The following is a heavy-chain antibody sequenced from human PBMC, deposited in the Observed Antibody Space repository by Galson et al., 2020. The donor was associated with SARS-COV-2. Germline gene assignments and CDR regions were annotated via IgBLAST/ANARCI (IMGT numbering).Heavy chain of an antibody. J-gene: IGHJ4*02. D-gene: IGHD3-22*01. CDR1: GYSFTSYW. CDR2: IYPGDSDT. CDR3: AGTYDSSGYGFDY. V-gene: IGHV5-51*01. Sequence: GESLKISCKGSGYSFTSYWIGWVRQMPGKGLEWMGIIYPGDSDTRYSPSFQGQVTISADQSISTAYLQWSSLKASDTAMYYCAGTYDSSGYGFDYWGQGTLVTVSS.